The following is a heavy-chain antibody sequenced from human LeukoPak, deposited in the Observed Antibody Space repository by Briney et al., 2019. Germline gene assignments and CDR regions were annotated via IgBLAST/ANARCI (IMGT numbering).Heavy chain of an antibody. CDR2: IYYSGST. CDR3: ARLGRGATLDAFDI. CDR1: GGSISSYY. V-gene: IGHV4-59*08. D-gene: IGHD3-10*01. J-gene: IGHJ3*02. Sequence: SETLSLTCTVSGGSISSYYWSWLRQPPGKGVEGIGYIYYSGSTNYNPSLKSRVTISVDTSKNQFSLKLSSVTAADTAVYYCARLGRGATLDAFDIWGQGTMVTVSS.